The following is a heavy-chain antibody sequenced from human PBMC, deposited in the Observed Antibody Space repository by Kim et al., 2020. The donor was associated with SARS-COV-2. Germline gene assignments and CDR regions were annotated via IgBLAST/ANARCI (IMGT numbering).Heavy chain of an antibody. CDR1: GGTFSSYA. J-gene: IGHJ4*02. V-gene: IGHV1-69*13. CDR2: IIPIFGTA. Sequence: SVKVSCKASGGTFSSYAISWVRQAPGQGLEWMGGIIPIFGTANYAQKFQGRVTITADESTSTAYMELSSLRSEDTAVYYCARDLVVRGLGSGGLSYWGQGTLVTVSS. D-gene: IGHD3-10*01. CDR3: ARDLVVRGLGSGGLSY.